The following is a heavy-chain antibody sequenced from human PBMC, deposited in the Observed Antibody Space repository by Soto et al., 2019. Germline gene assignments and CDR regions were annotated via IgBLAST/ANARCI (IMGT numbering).Heavy chain of an antibody. CDR2: IIPIFGTA. J-gene: IGHJ5*02. CDR3: ARGDCTNGVCLTFDP. D-gene: IGHD2-8*01. V-gene: IGHV1-69*13. Sequence: SVKVSCKASGGTFSGYAISWVRQAPGQGLEWMGGIIPIFGTANYAQKFQGRVTITADESTSTAYMELSSLRSEDTAVYYCARGDCTNGVCLTFDPWGQGTLVTVSS. CDR1: GGTFSGYA.